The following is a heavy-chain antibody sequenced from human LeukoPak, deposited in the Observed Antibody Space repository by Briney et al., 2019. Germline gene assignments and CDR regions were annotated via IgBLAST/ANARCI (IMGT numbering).Heavy chain of an antibody. CDR3: ARDRTTVTTLDY. J-gene: IGHJ4*02. CDR1: GFTLSSYE. D-gene: IGHD4-11*01. Sequence: PGGSLRLSCAASGFTLSSYEMNWVRQAPGKGLEWVSYISSSGSTIYYADSVKGRFTISRDNAKNSLYLQMNSLRAEDTAVYYCARDRTTVTTLDYWGQGTLVTVSS. V-gene: IGHV3-48*03. CDR2: ISSSGSTI.